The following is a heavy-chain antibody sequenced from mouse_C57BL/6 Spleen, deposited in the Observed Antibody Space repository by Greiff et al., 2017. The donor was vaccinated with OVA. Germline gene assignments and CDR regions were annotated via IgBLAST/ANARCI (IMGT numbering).Heavy chain of an antibody. J-gene: IGHJ2*01. CDR2: IDPSDSYT. Sequence: QVQLQQPGAELVMPGASVKLSCKASGYTFTSYWMHWVKQRPGQGLEWIGEIDPSDSYTNYNQKFKGKSTLTVDTSSSTAYMQLSSLTSEDSAVYYCAKNYDGYYFDYWGQGTTLTVSS. CDR1: GYTFTSYW. V-gene: IGHV1-69*01. CDR3: AKNYDGYYFDY. D-gene: IGHD2-3*01.